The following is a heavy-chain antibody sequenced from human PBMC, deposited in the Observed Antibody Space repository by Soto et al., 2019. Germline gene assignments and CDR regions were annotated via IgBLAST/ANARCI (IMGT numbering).Heavy chain of an antibody. CDR1: GFTFSSYW. V-gene: IGHV3-74*01. Sequence: GGSLRLSCAASGFTFSSYWMHWVRQAPGKGLVWVSRINSDGSSTSYADSVKGRFTISRDNAKNTLYLQMNSLRAEDTAVYYCASSTHITMVRDYYFDYWGQGTLVTVSS. CDR2: INSDGSST. CDR3: ASSTHITMVRDYYFDY. J-gene: IGHJ4*02. D-gene: IGHD3-10*01.